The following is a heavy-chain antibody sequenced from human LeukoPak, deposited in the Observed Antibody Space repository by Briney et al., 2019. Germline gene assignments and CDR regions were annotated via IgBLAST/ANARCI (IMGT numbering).Heavy chain of an antibody. CDR2: ICYSGST. J-gene: IGHJ4*02. CDR1: GGSISSYY. CDR3: ARALGVGATRRYFDY. D-gene: IGHD1-26*01. Sequence: SETLSLTCTVSGGSISSYYWSWIRQPPGKGLEWIGYICYSGSTNYTPSLKSRVTISVDTSKNQFSLKLSSVTAADTAVYYCARALGVGATRRYFDYWGQGTLVTVSS. V-gene: IGHV4-59*01.